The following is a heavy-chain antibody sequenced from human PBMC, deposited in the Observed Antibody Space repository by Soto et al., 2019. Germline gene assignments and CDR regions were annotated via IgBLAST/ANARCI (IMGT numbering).Heavy chain of an antibody. D-gene: IGHD4-17*01. CDR1: GYTFTSYY. Sequence: ASVKVSCKASGYTFTSYYMHWVRQAPGQGLEWMGIINPSGGSTSYAQKFQGRVTMTRNTSTSTAYMELSSLRSEDTAVYYCAREDSTVYNWFDPWGQGTLVTVSS. V-gene: IGHV1-46*01. CDR2: INPSGGST. CDR3: AREDSTVYNWFDP. J-gene: IGHJ5*02.